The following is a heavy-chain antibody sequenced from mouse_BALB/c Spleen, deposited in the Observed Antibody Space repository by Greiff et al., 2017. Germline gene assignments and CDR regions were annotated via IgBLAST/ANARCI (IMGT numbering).Heavy chain of an antibody. CDR1: GYSITSGYY. D-gene: IGHD2-13*01. CDR3: ARGEGAMDY. Sequence: VQLQQSGPGLVKPSQSLSLTCSVTGYSITSGYYWNWIRQFPGNKLEWMGYISYDGSNNYNPSLKNRISITRDTSKNQFFLKLNSVTTEDTATYYCARGEGAMDYWGQGTSVTVSS. CDR2: ISYDGSN. J-gene: IGHJ4*01. V-gene: IGHV3-6*02.